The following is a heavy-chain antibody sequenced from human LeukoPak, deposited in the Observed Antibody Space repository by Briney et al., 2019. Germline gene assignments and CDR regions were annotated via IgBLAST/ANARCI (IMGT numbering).Heavy chain of an antibody. CDR1: VFTFSDHY. D-gene: IGHD4-23*01. CDR2: SRNKATSYTR. CDR3: ARDLDYGGNSDAFDI. J-gene: IGHJ3*02. V-gene: IGHV3-72*01. Sequence: GGSLRLSCAASVFTFSDHYMDWVRQAPGKGLEWVGRSRNKATSYTREYDASVKGIFIISRDDSKNSLYLQMNSLKTEDTAVYYCARDLDYGGNSDAFDIWGQGTMVTVSS.